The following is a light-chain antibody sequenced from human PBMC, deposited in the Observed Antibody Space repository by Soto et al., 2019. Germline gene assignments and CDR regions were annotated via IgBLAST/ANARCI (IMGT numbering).Light chain of an antibody. CDR2: AAS. CDR3: QQYNSYPRT. Sequence: IQLTQSPSSLSASVGDRVTITCRASQGISSYLAWYQQKPGKAPKRLIYAASTLQSRVPSRFGGSGSWADFTLTIGTLQPGEFGTEDCQQYNSYPRTVGQRTKVEGK. CDR1: QGISSY. V-gene: IGKV1-9*01. J-gene: IGKJ2*01.